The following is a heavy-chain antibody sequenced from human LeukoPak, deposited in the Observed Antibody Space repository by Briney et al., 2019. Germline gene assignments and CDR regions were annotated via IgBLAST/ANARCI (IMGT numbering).Heavy chain of an antibody. D-gene: IGHD5-24*01. Sequence: GGSLRLSCAASGFTFSNAWMSWVRQAPGKGLEWVGRIKSKTDGGTTDYAAPVKGRFTISRDDSKNTLYLQMNSLKTEGTAVYYCTTDSRDGSFGYWGQGTLVTVSS. V-gene: IGHV3-15*01. CDR3: TTDSRDGSFGY. CDR1: GFTFSNAW. J-gene: IGHJ4*02. CDR2: IKSKTDGGTT.